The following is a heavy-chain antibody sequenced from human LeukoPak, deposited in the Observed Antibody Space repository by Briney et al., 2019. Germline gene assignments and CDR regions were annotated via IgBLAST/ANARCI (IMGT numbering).Heavy chain of an antibody. V-gene: IGHV3-33*01. D-gene: IGHD2-8*01. CDR3: ARDRHCVNGVYHSPPGMDV. CDR1: GFILNDYG. Sequence: LPGGSLRLSCAASGFILNDYGMHWVRQAPGKGLEWVADIWFDKNQHFADSVKGRFAISRDNSKNTVYLQINSLRAEDTAVYYCARDRHCVNGVYHSPPGMDVWGQGTTVTVSS. CDR2: IWFDKNQ. J-gene: IGHJ6*02.